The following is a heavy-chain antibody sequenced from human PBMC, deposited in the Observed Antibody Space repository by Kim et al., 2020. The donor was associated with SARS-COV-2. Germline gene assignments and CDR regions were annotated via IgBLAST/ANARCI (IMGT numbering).Heavy chain of an antibody. CDR1: GYIFTSYY. D-gene: IGHD6-19*01. CDR2: INPSGGST. V-gene: IGHV1-46*01. Sequence: ASVKVPCKTSGYIFTSYYMHWVRQAPGQGLEWMGIINPSGGSTSYAQKFQGRVTMTRDTSTSTVYMELSSLRSEDTAVYYCARATIAVADFDYWGQGTLVTVSS. J-gene: IGHJ4*02. CDR3: ARATIAVADFDY.